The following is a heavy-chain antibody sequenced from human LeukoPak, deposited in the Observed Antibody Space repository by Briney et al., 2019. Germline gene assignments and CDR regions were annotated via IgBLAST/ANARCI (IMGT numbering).Heavy chain of an antibody. V-gene: IGHV3-7*01. D-gene: IGHD3-10*01. Sequence: GGSLRLSCAASGFTFTTYWMSWVRQAPGKGLEWVANIKQDGTEKYYVDSVKGRFTISRDNAKNSLYLRMNSLRVEDTAVYYCAKVAKYYYGSETYYFFEHWGQGTPVTASS. CDR3: AKVAKYYYGSETYYFFEH. CDR2: IKQDGTEK. CDR1: GFTFTTYW. J-gene: IGHJ4*02.